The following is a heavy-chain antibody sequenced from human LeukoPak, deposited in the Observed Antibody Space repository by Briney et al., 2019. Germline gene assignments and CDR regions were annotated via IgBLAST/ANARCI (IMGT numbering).Heavy chain of an antibody. CDR2: TYYRSKWYN. CDR1: GDSVSSNSAA. V-gene: IGHV6-1*01. Sequence: SQTLSLTCAISGDSVSSNSAAWNWIRQSPSRGLEWLGRTYYRSKWYNDYAVSVKSRITINPDTYNNQFSLQLNSVPPEDTAVYYCARDRWCSSTSCPLYYYYGMDVWGQGTTVTVSS. J-gene: IGHJ6*02. D-gene: IGHD2-2*01. CDR3: ARDRWCSSTSCPLYYYYGMDV.